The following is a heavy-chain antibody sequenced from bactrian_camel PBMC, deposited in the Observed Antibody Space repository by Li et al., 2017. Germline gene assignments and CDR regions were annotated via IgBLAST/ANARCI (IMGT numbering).Heavy chain of an antibody. CDR3: ARVRGVVAVGFVDY. CDR2: IDGDGHT. Sequence: VQLVESGGASVQAGGTLTLSCAASGPLYHSYTMGWFRQAPGKERGGVASIDGDGHTGYAASVKGRFTASRDNAQNTVYLQMNSLKPDDTAVYSCARVRGVVAVGFVDYWGQGTQVTVSS. CDR1: GPLYHSYT. D-gene: IGHD6*01. J-gene: IGHJ4*01. V-gene: IGHV3S63*01.